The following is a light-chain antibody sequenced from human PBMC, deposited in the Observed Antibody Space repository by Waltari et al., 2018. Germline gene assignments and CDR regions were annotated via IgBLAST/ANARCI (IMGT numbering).Light chain of an antibody. J-gene: IGKJ1*01. CDR1: QSVSRA. CDR3: QHYLRLPVT. V-gene: IGKV3-20*01. Sequence: SCRASQSVSRALAWYQQKPGQAPRLLIYGASTRATGIPDRFSGSGSGTDFSLTISRLEPDDFAEYYCQHYLRLPVTFGQGTTVEI. CDR2: GAS.